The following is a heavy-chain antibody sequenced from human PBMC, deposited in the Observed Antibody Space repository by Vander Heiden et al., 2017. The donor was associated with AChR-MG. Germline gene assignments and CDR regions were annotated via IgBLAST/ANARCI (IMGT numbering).Heavy chain of an antibody. D-gene: IGHD4-17*01. CDR2: ISGSGGST. V-gene: IGHV3-23*01. CDR1: GFTFSSYA. Sequence: CTASGFTFSSYAMSWVRQAPGKGLEWVSAISGSGGSTYYADSVKGRFTISRDNSKNTLYLQMNSLRAEDTAVYYCAKGGNGYGDYGWGQGTLVTVSS. J-gene: IGHJ4*02. CDR3: AKGGNGYGDYG.